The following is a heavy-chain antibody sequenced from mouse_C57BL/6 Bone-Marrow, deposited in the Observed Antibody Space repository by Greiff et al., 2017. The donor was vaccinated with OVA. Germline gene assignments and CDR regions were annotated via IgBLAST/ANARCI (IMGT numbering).Heavy chain of an antibody. CDR3: ASPTGRGGFAY. Sequence: QVQLQQPGAELVMPGASVKLSCKASGYTFTSYWMHWVKQRPGQGLEWIGEIDPSDSYTNYNQKFKGKSTLTVDKSSSSAYMQLSSLTSEDSAVYYCASPTGRGGFAYWGQGTLVTVSA. CDR2: IDPSDSYT. J-gene: IGHJ3*01. V-gene: IGHV1-69*01. CDR1: GYTFTSYW. D-gene: IGHD4-1*02.